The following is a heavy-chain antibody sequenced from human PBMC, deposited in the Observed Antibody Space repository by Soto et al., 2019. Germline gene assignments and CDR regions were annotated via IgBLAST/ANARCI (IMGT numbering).Heavy chain of an antibody. V-gene: IGHV4-34*01. CDR3: ARTYSSSWSPFDY. D-gene: IGHD6-13*01. Sequence: QVQLQQWGAGLLKPSETLSHTCAVYGGSFSGYYWSWIRQPPGKGLEWIGEINQSGGTNYNPSLKSRVTISVDTSQNQFSLKLSSVTAADTAVYYCARTYSSSWSPFDYWGQGTLVTVSS. CDR1: GGSFSGYY. CDR2: INQSGGT. J-gene: IGHJ4*02.